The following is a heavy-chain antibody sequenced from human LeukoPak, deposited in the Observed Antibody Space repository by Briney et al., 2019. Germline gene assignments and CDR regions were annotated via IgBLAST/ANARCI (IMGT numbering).Heavy chain of an antibody. J-gene: IGHJ4*02. D-gene: IGHD3-3*01. Sequence: PGGSLRLSCAASGFTVSSNYMSWVRQAPGKGLEWVSVIHSGGATYYADSVKGRFAISRDNSKNTLYLQMNSLRAEDTAVYYCVRDFGGPFDYWGQGTLVIVSS. CDR2: IHSGGAT. V-gene: IGHV3-53*01. CDR1: GFTVSSNY. CDR3: VRDFGGPFDY.